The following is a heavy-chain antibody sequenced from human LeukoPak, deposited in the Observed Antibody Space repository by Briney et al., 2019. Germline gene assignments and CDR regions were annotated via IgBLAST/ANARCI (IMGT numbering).Heavy chain of an antibody. CDR3: ARDTAMDYYYYGMDV. J-gene: IGHJ6*02. D-gene: IGHD5-18*01. V-gene: IGHV1-18*01. CDR1: GYTFTSYG. CDR2: ISAYNGNT. Sequence: ASVKVSCKASGYTFTSYGISWVRQAPGQGLEWMGWISAYNGNTNYAQKLQGRVTMTTDTSTSTAYMELRSLRSDDTAVYYCARDTAMDYYYYGMDVWGQGTTVTVSS.